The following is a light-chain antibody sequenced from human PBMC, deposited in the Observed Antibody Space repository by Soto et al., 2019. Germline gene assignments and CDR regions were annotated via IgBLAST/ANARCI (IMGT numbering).Light chain of an antibody. CDR3: QQYDSYSSGP. CDR1: QSVSNNY. V-gene: IGKV3-20*01. J-gene: IGKJ1*01. Sequence: EIVLTQSPGTLSLSPGERATLSCRASQSVSNNYLAWYQQKPGQAPRLLIYGASNRATGIPDRFSGSGSGTEFTLTISSLQPDDFATYYCQQYDSYSSGPFGQGTKVDI. CDR2: GAS.